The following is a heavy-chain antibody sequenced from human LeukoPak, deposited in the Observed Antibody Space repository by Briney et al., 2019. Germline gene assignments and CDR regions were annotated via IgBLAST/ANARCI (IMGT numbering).Heavy chain of an antibody. CDR1: GYTFTGYY. CDR3: ARGLLVPAAPFDY. Sequence: ASVKVSCKASGYTFTGYYMHWVRQAPGQGLEWMGWVNPNSGGTNYAQKFQGRVTMTRDTSISTAYMELSRLRSDDTAVYYCARGLLVPAAPFDYWGQGTLVTVST. J-gene: IGHJ4*02. V-gene: IGHV1-2*02. D-gene: IGHD2-2*01. CDR2: VNPNSGGT.